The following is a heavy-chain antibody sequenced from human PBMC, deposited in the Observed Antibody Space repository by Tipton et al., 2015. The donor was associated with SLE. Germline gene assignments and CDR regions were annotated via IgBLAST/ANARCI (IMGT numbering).Heavy chain of an antibody. V-gene: IGHV4-39*07. Sequence: TLSLTCTVSGGSISSSSYYWGWIRQPPGKGLEWIGSIYYSGSTYYNPSLKSRVTMSVDTSKIQFSLRLNSVTAADTAIYYCARAEYSAYDVPQFDLWGQGALVTVSS. CDR3: ARAEYSAYDVPQFDL. CDR2: IYYSGST. CDR1: GGSISSSSYY. D-gene: IGHD5-12*01. J-gene: IGHJ4*02.